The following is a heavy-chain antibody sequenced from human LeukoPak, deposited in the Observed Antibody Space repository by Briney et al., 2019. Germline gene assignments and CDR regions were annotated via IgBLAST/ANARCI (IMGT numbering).Heavy chain of an antibody. CDR1: GFKFSSFA. J-gene: IGHJ2*01. Sequence: GGSLRLSCAASGFKFSSFAMSWVRQPPGKGLERVSAISGRGDTTYYANSVRGRFTISRDNSKNTLYLQMNSLRAEDTAVYFCAKGPHDRGYWYFDLWGRGTLVTVSS. CDR3: AKGPHDRGYWYFDL. CDR2: ISGRGDTT. V-gene: IGHV3-23*01. D-gene: IGHD6-13*01.